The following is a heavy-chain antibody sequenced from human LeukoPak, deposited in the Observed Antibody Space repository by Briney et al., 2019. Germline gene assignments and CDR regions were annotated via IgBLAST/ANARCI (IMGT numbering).Heavy chain of an antibody. CDR1: GFILSDYN. Sequence: GGSLRLSCAASGFILSDYNMNWVRQAPGKGLEWVSFIAISGTYITYADSLKGRFTISRDNAKNSLYLQVNSLRAEDTAVYYCARDLSATARAYDYWGHGTLVTVSS. CDR3: ARDLSATARAYDY. CDR2: IAISGTYI. D-gene: IGHD1-26*01. J-gene: IGHJ4*01. V-gene: IGHV3-21*01.